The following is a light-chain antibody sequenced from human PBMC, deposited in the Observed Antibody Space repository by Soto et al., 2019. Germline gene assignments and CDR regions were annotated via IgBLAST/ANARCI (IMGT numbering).Light chain of an antibody. Sequence: QSALTQPPSASGSPGQSVTISCTGTSSDVGSYKYVSWYQQHPGKAPKLMIFEVNKLPSGVPDRFSGSKSGNTASLTVSGLQAEDEADYYCSSYAGINNLGVFGTGTKVTVL. J-gene: IGLJ1*01. CDR1: SSDVGSYKY. CDR2: EVN. V-gene: IGLV2-8*01. CDR3: SSYAGINNLGV.